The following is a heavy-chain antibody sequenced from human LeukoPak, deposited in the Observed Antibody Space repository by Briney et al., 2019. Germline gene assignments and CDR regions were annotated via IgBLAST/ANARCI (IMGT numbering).Heavy chain of an antibody. Sequence: SETLSLTCTVSGGSISSYYWSWLRQPAGKGLEWIGRIYTSGSTNYNPSLKSRVTMSVDTSKNQFSLKLSSVTAADTAVYYCAREGRRENWFDPWGQGTLVTVSS. CDR2: IYTSGST. V-gene: IGHV4-4*07. J-gene: IGHJ5*02. CDR1: GGSISSYY. CDR3: AREGRRENWFDP.